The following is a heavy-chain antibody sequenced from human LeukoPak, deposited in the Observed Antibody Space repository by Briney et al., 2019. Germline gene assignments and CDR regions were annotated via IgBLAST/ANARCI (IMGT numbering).Heavy chain of an antibody. D-gene: IGHD2-2*01. Sequence: ASVKVSCKASGYTFTGYYMHWVRQAPGQGLEWMGWINPNSGGTNYAQKFQGRVTMTRDTPISTAYMELSRLRSDDTAVYYCARVPGIVVVPAATFDYWGQGTLVTVSS. CDR1: GYTFTGYY. CDR2: INPNSGGT. CDR3: ARVPGIVVVPAATFDY. J-gene: IGHJ4*02. V-gene: IGHV1-2*02.